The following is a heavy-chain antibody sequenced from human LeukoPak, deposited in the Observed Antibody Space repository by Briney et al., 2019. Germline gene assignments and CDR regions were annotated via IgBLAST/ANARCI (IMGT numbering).Heavy chain of an antibody. CDR2: IIPIFGTA. V-gene: IGHV1-69*13. J-gene: IGHJ4*02. CDR1: GGTFSSYA. D-gene: IGHD4-23*01. Sequence: GASVKVSRKASGGTFSSYAINWVRQAPGQGLEWMGGIIPIFGTANYAQKFQGRVTITAVESMSTAYMELSSLRSEDTAVYYCARGWLAETTVVTPYNYWGQGTLVTVSS. CDR3: ARGWLAETTVVTPYNY.